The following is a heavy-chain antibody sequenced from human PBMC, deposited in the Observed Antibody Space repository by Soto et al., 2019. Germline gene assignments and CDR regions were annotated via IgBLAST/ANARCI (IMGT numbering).Heavy chain of an antibody. CDR1: GFTFSSYA. CDR2: ISGSGGST. V-gene: IGHV3-23*01. CDR3: AKRAYDFWSGYFLGDY. D-gene: IGHD3-3*01. J-gene: IGHJ4*02. Sequence: GGSLRLSCAASGFTFSSYAMSWVRQAPGKGLEWASAISGSGGSTYYADSVKGRFTISRDNSKNTLYLQMNSLRAEDTAVYYCAKRAYDFWSGYFLGDYWGQGTLVTVSS.